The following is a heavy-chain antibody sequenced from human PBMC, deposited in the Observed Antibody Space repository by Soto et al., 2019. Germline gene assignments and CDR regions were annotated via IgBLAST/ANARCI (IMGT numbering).Heavy chain of an antibody. CDR2: IWYDGSNK. CDR1: GLFFSTYG. Sequence: QVQLVEPGGGVVQPGRSLRLSCAGSGLFFSTYGRTGSRKAPGKGLEWVAVIWYDGSNKYYADSVRGRFTISRDNSKNTLFLQLNSLRAEDTAVYYCARAVGPFDYWGQGTLVTVSS. V-gene: IGHV3-33*01. D-gene: IGHD1-26*01. J-gene: IGHJ4*02. CDR3: ARAVGPFDY.